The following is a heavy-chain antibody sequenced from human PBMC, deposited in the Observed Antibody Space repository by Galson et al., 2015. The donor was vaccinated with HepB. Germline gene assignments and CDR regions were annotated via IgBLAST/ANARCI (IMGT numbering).Heavy chain of an antibody. V-gene: IGHV3-11*06. D-gene: IGHD6-6*01. CDR1: GFTFSDYY. J-gene: IGHJ4*02. CDR2: ISSSSSHT. CDR3: ATSIAARVRALDY. Sequence: SLRLSCAASGFTFSDYYMSWIRQAPGKGLEWVSYISSSSSHTNYADSVKGRFTISRDNAKNSLYLQMNSLRAEDTAVYYCATSIAARVRALDYWGQGTLVTVSS.